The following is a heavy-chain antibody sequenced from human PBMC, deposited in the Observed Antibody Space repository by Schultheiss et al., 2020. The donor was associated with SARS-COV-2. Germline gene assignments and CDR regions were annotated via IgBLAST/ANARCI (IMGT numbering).Heavy chain of an antibody. Sequence: SQTLSLTCAVSGGSISSGGYSWSWIRQPPGKGLEWIGYIYHSGSTYYNPSLKSRVTISVDRSKNQFSLKLSSVTAADTAVYYCARTIFPGSVDAFDIWGQGTMVTVSS. CDR3: ARTIFPGSVDAFDI. J-gene: IGHJ3*02. CDR2: IYHSGST. D-gene: IGHD3-3*01. CDR1: GGSISSGGYS. V-gene: IGHV4-30-2*01.